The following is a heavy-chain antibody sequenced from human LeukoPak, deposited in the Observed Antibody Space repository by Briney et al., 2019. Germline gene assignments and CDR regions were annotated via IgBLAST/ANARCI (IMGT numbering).Heavy chain of an antibody. J-gene: IGHJ3*02. V-gene: IGHV3-21*01. Sequence: GGSLRLSCAASGFTFSSYSMNWVRQAPGKGLEWVSSISSSSSYIYYADSVKGRFTISRDNAKNSLYLQMNSLRAEDTAVYYCARVMLTIRSFGAFDIWGQGTMVTVSS. CDR1: GFTFSSYS. CDR2: ISSSSSYI. D-gene: IGHD3-9*01. CDR3: ARVMLTIRSFGAFDI.